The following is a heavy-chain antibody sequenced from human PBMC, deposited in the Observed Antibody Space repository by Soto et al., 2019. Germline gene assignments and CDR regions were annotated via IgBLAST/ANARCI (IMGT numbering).Heavy chain of an antibody. CDR1: GFTFSSYG. V-gene: IGHV3-33*01. Sequence: GGSLRLSCAASGFTFSSYGMHWVRQAPCKGLEWVAVIWYDGSNKYYADSVKGRFTISRDNSKNTLYLQMNSLRAEDTAVYYCARDRVASHPLYYYYGMDVWGQGTTVTVSS. CDR3: ARDRVASHPLYYYYGMDV. D-gene: IGHD5-12*01. CDR2: IWYDGSNK. J-gene: IGHJ6*02.